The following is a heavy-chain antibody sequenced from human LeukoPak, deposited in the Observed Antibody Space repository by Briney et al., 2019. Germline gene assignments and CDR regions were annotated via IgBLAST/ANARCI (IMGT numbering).Heavy chain of an antibody. CDR3: ARRVSGYSPPVG. CDR1: GGSFSDYY. V-gene: IGHV4-34*01. CDR2: INHSGST. D-gene: IGHD5-18*01. Sequence: SQTLSLTCAVYGGSFSDYYWSWIRQPPGKGLEWIGEINHSGSTNYNPSLKSRVTISVDTSKNQLSLKLSSVTAADTAVYYCARRVSGYSPPVGWGQGTLVTVSS. J-gene: IGHJ4*02.